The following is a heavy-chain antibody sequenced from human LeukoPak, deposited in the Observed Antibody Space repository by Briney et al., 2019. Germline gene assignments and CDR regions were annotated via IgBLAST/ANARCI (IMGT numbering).Heavy chain of an antibody. CDR2: ISWDGGST. V-gene: IGHV3-43D*03. Sequence: PGGSLRLSCAASGFTFDDYAMHWVRQAPGKGLEWVSLISWDGGSTYYADSVKGRFTISRDNSKNSLYLQMNSLRAEDTAVYYCAKDLFWFGELSNFDYWGQGTLVTVSS. CDR1: GFTFDDYA. J-gene: IGHJ4*02. CDR3: AKDLFWFGELSNFDY. D-gene: IGHD3-10*01.